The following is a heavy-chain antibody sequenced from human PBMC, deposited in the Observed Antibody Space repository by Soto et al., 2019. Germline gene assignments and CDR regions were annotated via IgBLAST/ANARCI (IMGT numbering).Heavy chain of an antibody. V-gene: IGHV4-34*01. CDR2: INHSGST. Sequence: PSETLSLTCAVYGGSFSGYYCSWIRQPPWKGLEWIGEINHSGSTNYNPSLKSRVTISVDTSKKQFSLKLSSVTAADTAVYYCARGLGITMIVVADDAFDIWGQGTMVTVSS. D-gene: IGHD3-22*01. J-gene: IGHJ3*02. CDR1: GGSFSGYY. CDR3: ARGLGITMIVVADDAFDI.